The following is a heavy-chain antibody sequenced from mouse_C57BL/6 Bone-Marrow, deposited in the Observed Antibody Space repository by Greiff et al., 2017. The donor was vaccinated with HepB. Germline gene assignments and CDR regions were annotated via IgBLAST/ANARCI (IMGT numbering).Heavy chain of an antibody. J-gene: IGHJ4*01. Sequence: VQLQQSGAELVRPGTSVKVSCKASGYAFTNYLIEWVKQRPGQGLEWIGVINPGSGGTNHNEKFKGKATLTADKSSSTAYMQLSSLTSEDSAVYFCARSPYAMDYWGQGTSVTVSS. V-gene: IGHV1-54*01. CDR2: INPGSGGT. CDR3: ARSPYAMDY. CDR1: GYAFTNYL.